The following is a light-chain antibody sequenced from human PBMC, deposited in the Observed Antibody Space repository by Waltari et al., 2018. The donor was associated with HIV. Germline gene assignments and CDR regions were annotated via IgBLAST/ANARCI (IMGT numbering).Light chain of an antibody. V-gene: IGKV4-1*01. CDR3: QQYYTTPQS. J-gene: IGKJ2*03. Sequence: DIVLTQSPDSMAVSLGERATVNCTSSQTVLYSSDNRDYLAWYHVRPGQPPQLLIYWASTRQSGVPDRFSGSGSGTHFTLTISGLQAEDVAIYYCQQYYTTPQSFGQGTRLEI. CDR2: WAS. CDR1: QTVLYSSDNRDY.